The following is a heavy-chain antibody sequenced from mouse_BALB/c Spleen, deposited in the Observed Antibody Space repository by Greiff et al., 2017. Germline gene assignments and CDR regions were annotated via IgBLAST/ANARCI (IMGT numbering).Heavy chain of an antibody. J-gene: IGHJ1*01. CDR2: INPYNDGT. V-gene: IGHV1-14*01. CDR1: GYTFTSYV. D-gene: IGHD2-4*01. Sequence: EVQLQQSGPELVKPGASVKMSCKASGYTFTSYVMHWVKQKPGQGLEWIGYINPYNDGTKYNEKFKGKATLTSDKASSTAYMERSSLTSEDSAVYYCARCMYDYDRYFDVWGAGTTVTVSS. CDR3: ARCMYDYDRYFDV.